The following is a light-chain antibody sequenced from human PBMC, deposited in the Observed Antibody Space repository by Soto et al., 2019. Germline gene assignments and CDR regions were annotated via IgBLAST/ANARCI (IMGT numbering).Light chain of an antibody. CDR2: GAS. CDR1: QSVSSTY. Sequence: EIVLTQSPGTLSFSPGEIATLSCRASQSVSSTYLAWYQQKPGQAPRLLIYGASNTAPGIPDRFSGRGSGTDFTLTISRLEPEDFAVYYCQQYGSSPGTCGQGTKGDIK. CDR3: QQYGSSPGT. V-gene: IGKV3-20*01. J-gene: IGKJ1*01.